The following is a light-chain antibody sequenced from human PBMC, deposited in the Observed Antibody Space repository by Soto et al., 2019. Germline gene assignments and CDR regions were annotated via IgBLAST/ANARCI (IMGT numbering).Light chain of an antibody. V-gene: IGKV1-39*01. CDR2: AAS. CDR1: QTFNSY. CDR3: HQSYSMPNT. J-gene: IGKJ2*01. Sequence: DIQMTQSPSSLSASVGDSVTITCRASQTFNSYLNWYQQNSGRAPKLLISAASSLQGGVPSRFSGSGSGTDFTLTISSLQPEDFATYYCHQSYSMPNTFGQGTKLEIK.